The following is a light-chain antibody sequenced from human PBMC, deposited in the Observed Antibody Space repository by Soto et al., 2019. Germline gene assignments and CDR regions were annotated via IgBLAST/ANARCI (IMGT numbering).Light chain of an antibody. V-gene: IGKV2-28*01. CDR3: MQSLQTWT. CDR2: LGS. Sequence: DIVVTQSPLSLPVTPGEPASISCRSSQGLLHINGYNYLDWYLQKPGQYPQXLIYLGSNRASGVPDRFSGSGSGTDFTLKISRVEAEDVGVYYCMQSLQTWTLGQGTKVDI. J-gene: IGKJ1*01. CDR1: QGLLHINGYNY.